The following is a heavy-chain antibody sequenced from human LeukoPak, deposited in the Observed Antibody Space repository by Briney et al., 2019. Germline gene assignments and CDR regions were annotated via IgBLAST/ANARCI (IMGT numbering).Heavy chain of an antibody. V-gene: IGHV3-30*18. J-gene: IGHJ3*02. CDR2: ISYDGSNK. Sequence: PGRSLRLSCAASGFTFSSYGMHWVRQAPGKGLEWVAVISYDGSNKYYADSVKGRFTISRDNSKNTLYLQMNSLRAEDTAVYYCAKVSFEWELEEHAFDIWGQGTMVTVSS. CDR1: GFTFSSYG. CDR3: AKVSFEWELEEHAFDI. D-gene: IGHD1-26*01.